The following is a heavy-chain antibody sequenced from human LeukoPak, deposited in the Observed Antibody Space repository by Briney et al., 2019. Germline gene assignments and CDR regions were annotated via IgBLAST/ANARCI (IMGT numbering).Heavy chain of an antibody. CDR1: GFTFSSYS. Sequence: PGGSLRLSCAASGFTFSSYSMNWVRQAPGKGLEWVSYISSSSSTIYYADSVKGRFTISRDNAKNSLYLQMNSLRAEDTAVYYCARDPRGYSYVTPFDYWGQGTLVTVSS. J-gene: IGHJ4*02. CDR3: ARDPRGYSYVTPFDY. CDR2: ISSSSSTI. D-gene: IGHD5-18*01. V-gene: IGHV3-48*01.